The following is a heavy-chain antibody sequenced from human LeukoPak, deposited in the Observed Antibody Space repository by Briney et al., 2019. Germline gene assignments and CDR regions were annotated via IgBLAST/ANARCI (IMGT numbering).Heavy chain of an antibody. D-gene: IGHD3-16*01. CDR2: INHSGST. J-gene: IGHJ4*02. Sequence: SETLSLTCAVYGGSFSGYYWSWIRQPPGKGLEWIGEINHSGSTNYNPALKSRGTISVDSSKNQSSLKLSSVPAAATAVHYCARAVGGVSSEIDYWGPGTLVTVPS. CDR3: ARAVGGVSSEIDY. V-gene: IGHV4-34*01. CDR1: GGSFSGYY.